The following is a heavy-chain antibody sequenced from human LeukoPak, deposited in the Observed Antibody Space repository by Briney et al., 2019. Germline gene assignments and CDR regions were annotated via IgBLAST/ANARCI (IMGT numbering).Heavy chain of an antibody. CDR1: GFSVSNNY. CDR3: GRGQSGLRYFDWLLSGDAFDI. V-gene: IGHV4-38-2*01. CDR2: ICHYGST. D-gene: IGHD3-9*01. Sequence: PGGSLRLSCAASGFSVSNNYMSWGRQPPGKGLEWNGSICHYGSTYSNPSLKSRVTISVDTSKNQCALKLSSVTAADTAGYYCGRGQSGLRYFDWLLSGDAFDIWGQGTMVTVSS. J-gene: IGHJ3*02.